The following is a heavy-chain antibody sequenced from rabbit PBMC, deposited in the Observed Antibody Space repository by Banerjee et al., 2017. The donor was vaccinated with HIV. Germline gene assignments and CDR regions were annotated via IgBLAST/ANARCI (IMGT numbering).Heavy chain of an antibody. J-gene: IGHJ4*01. CDR3: ASLYGDAAGYGYAINL. V-gene: IGHV1S40*01. Sequence: QSLEESGGDLVKPGASLILTCTASGFSFSSNYWICWVRQAPGKGLEWIGCIGTGSGSTYYASWAKGRFTISSHNAQNTLYLQLNSLTASDTATYFCASLYGDAAGYGYAINLWGPGTLVTVS. CDR2: IGTGSGST. CDR1: GFSFSSNYW. D-gene: IGHD6-1*01.